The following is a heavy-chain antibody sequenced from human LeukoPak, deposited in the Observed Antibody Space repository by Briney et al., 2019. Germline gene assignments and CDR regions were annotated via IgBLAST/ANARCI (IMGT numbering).Heavy chain of an antibody. V-gene: IGHV4-39*07. D-gene: IGHD3-22*01. CDR2: IYYGGST. CDR1: GGSVSRNSDY. Sequence: SETLSLNCTVSGGSVSRNSDYWGWIRQPPGKGLEWIGSIYYGGSTYYNPSLKSRVTISVDTSKNQFSLKLSSVTAADTAVYYCARRLGVMNPFDYWGQGTLVTVSS. CDR3: ARRLGVMNPFDY. J-gene: IGHJ4*02.